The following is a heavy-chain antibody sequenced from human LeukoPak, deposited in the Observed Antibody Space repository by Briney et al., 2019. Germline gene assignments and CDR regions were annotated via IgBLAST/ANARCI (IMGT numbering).Heavy chain of an antibody. V-gene: IGHV1-46*01. CDR1: GYTFTGYY. J-gene: IGHJ4*02. Sequence: ASVKVSCKASGYTFTGYYMHWVRQAPGQGLEWMGIINPSGGSTSYAQKFQGRVTMTRDTSTSTVYMELSSLRSEDTAVYYCASFDPYYYDSSGQSEDYWGQGTLVTVSS. D-gene: IGHD3-22*01. CDR2: INPSGGST. CDR3: ASFDPYYYDSSGQSEDY.